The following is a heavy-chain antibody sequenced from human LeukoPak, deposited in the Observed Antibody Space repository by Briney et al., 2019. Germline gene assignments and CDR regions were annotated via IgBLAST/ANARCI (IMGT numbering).Heavy chain of an antibody. CDR3: AKEGGTGTRFDY. CDR1: GFTFSSYT. D-gene: IGHD1-7*01. J-gene: IGHJ4*02. Sequence: GGSLRLSCAASGFTFSSYTMSWVRQAPGKGLEWVSAISGSGATTLYSDSVKGRFTISRDNSKKTVYLQMNSLRAEDTAVYYCAKEGGTGTRFDYWGQGTLVTVSS. CDR2: ISGSGATT. V-gene: IGHV3-23*01.